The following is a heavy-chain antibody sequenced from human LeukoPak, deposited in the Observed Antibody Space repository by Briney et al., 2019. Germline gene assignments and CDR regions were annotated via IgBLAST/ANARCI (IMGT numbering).Heavy chain of an antibody. D-gene: IGHD5-24*01. CDR3: ARAQSRTHWDGFDI. CDR2: IIPIFGTA. CDR1: GGTFSSYA. Sequence: SVKVSCKASGGTFSSYAISWVRQAPGQGLEWMGGIIPIFGTANYAQKFQGRVTITADESTSTAYMELSSLRSEDTAVYYCARAQSRTHWDGFDIWGQGTMVTLPS. V-gene: IGHV1-69*13. J-gene: IGHJ3*02.